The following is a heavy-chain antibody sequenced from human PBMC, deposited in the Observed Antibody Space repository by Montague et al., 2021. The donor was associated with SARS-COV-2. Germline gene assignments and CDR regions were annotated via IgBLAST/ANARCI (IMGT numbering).Heavy chain of an antibody. D-gene: IGHD3-22*01. CDR1: GGSVSSGSYY. CDR3: ARERSADYYDGSGYHSYKYGMDV. J-gene: IGHJ6*02. V-gene: IGHV4-61*02. Sequence: TLSLTCTVSGGSVSSGSYYWSWIRQPAGKGLEWIGRIYTSGSSNYNPSLKSRVTISVDTSKNQFSLKVSSVTAADTAVYYCARERSADYYDGSGYHSYKYGMDVWGLGTTVTVSS. CDR2: IYTSGSS.